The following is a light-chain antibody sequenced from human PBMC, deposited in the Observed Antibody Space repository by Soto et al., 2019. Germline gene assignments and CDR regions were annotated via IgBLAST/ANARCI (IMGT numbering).Light chain of an antibody. Sequence: QSVLTQPPSVSGAPGQRVTISCTGSSSNIGAGYDVHWYQQLPGTAPKLLIYGNSNRPSGVPDRFSGSKSGTSASLAVTGLLAEEEADYYCQSYDSTLSGSGVFGGGTKLTVL. CDR3: QSYDSTLSGSGV. J-gene: IGLJ3*02. V-gene: IGLV1-40*01. CDR1: SSNIGAGYD. CDR2: GNS.